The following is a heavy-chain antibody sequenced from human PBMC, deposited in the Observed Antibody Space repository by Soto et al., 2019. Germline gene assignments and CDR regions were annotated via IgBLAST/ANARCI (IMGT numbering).Heavy chain of an antibody. J-gene: IGHJ4*02. D-gene: IGHD4-17*01. CDR2: INPNSGST. Sequence: GASVKVSCKASGVTFSSYSISWVRQAPGQGLEWMGWINPNSGSTNYAQKFQGWVTMTRDTSISTAYMELSRLRSDDTAVYYCARAAGHYGGNSDYWGQGTLVTVSS. CDR1: GVTFSSYS. V-gene: IGHV1-2*04. CDR3: ARAAGHYGGNSDY.